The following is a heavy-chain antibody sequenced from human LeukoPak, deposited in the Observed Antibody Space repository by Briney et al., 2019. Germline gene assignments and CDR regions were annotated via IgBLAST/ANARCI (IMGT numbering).Heavy chain of an antibody. D-gene: IGHD3-10*01. J-gene: IGHJ4*02. CDR2: MDPNSGHT. Sequence: ASVKVSCKASGYTFTSYDINWVRQAPGQGLEWMGWMDPNSGHTGYAQNFQGRVTITRNTSISTAYMELSSLRSEDTAVYYCARDLIVPVAMTGSGSYSTDYWGQGALVTVSS. CDR1: GYTFTSYD. V-gene: IGHV1-8*03. CDR3: ARDLIVPVAMTGSGSYSTDY.